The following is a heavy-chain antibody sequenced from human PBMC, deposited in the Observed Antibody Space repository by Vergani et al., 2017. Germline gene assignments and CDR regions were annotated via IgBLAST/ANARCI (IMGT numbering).Heavy chain of an antibody. D-gene: IGHD2-2*01. V-gene: IGHV3-30-3*01. CDR3: ARDHCRGTSCYRYDAFDI. CDR1: GFTFSSYA. J-gene: IGHJ3*02. Sequence: QVQLVESGGGVVQPGRSLRLSCAASGFTFSSYAMHWVRQAPGKGLEWVAVISYDGSNKYYADSVKGRFTISRGNSKNTLYLQMNSLRAEDTAVYYCARDHCRGTSCYRYDAFDIWGQGTMVTVSS. CDR2: ISYDGSNK.